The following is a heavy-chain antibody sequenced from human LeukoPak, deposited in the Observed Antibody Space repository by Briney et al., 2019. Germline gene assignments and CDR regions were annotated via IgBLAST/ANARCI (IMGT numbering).Heavy chain of an antibody. CDR3: ARVGYDLDT. D-gene: IGHD3-16*01. Sequence: ASVKVSCKASGYSFTDYYIHWVRQAPGQGLEWMGWINPFSGGTKYAQKFQGWVTMTRDTSISTAYMELSRLTSDDTAVYYCARVGYDLDTWGKGTLVTVP. CDR1: GYSFTDYY. J-gene: IGHJ5*02. CDR2: INPFSGGT. V-gene: IGHV1-2*04.